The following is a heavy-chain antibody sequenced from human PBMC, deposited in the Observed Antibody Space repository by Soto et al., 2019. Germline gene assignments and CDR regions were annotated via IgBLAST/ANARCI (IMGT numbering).Heavy chain of an antibody. CDR3: XXXXXXXXXXXDV. Sequence: QVQLEESGGGVVQPGRSLRLSCAASGFTFRNSGMHWVRQXXXXGLEWVGIISYDGSYTYHRASVKGRFTISRDNSKNMLYLXXXSXXXXXXXXXXXXXXXXXXXXXXDVWGQGTTVTVSS. CDR2: ISYDGSYT. CDR1: GFTFRNSG. J-gene: IGHJ6*02. V-gene: IGHV3-30*03.